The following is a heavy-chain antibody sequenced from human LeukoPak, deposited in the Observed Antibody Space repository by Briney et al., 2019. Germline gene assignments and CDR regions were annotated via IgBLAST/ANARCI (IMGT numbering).Heavy chain of an antibody. J-gene: IGHJ3*01. V-gene: IGHV5-51*01. Sequence: GESLKISCKGSGSSFSNYWIGWVRQRPGKGLEWMGIIYPGDSDTRYSPSFQGQVTISAGKSISTAYLQWSSLKASDTAMYYCGRHGNWGQKNPFDVWGQGTMVTVSS. CDR2: IYPGDSDT. CDR3: GRHGNWGQKNPFDV. CDR1: GSSFSNYW. D-gene: IGHD7-27*01.